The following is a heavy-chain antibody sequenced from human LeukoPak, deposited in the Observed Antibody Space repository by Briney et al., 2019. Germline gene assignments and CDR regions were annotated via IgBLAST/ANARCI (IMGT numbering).Heavy chain of an antibody. D-gene: IGHD3-3*01. J-gene: IGHJ3*02. V-gene: IGHV3-7*01. Sequence: PGGSLRLSCAASGFTFSKYGMNWVRQAPGKGPEWVANMNQDGSEKYYVDSVKGRFTISRDNAKNSLYLQMNSLRAEDTAVYYCLLEWYDAFDIWGQGTMVTVSS. CDR1: GFTFSKYG. CDR2: MNQDGSEK. CDR3: LLEWYDAFDI.